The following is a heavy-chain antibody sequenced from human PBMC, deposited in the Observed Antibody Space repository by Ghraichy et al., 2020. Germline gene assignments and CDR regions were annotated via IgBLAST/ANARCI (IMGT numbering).Heavy chain of an antibody. D-gene: IGHD3-10*01. J-gene: IGHJ6*02. Sequence: SCAASGFTFSSYAMHWVRQAPGKGLEWVAVISYDGSNKYYVDSVKGRFTISRDNSKNTLYLQMNSLRAEDTAVYYCARGSGRNIYYYYGMDVWGQGTTVTVSS. CDR3: ARGSGRNIYYYYGMDV. V-gene: IGHV3-30*04. CDR2: ISYDGSNK. CDR1: GFTFSSYA.